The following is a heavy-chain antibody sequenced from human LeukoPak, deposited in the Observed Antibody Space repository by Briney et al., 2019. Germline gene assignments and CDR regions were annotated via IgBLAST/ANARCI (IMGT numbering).Heavy chain of an antibody. CDR2: ISSSSGTI. CDR3: ARALTLYSYGQGY. D-gene: IGHD5-18*01. V-gene: IGHV3-48*01. J-gene: IGHJ4*02. CDR1: GFTFRSYS. Sequence: GGSLRLSCAGSGFTFRSYSMNWVRQAPGKGLEWVSYISSSSGTIYYADSVKGRFTISRDNAKNSLYLQMNSLRAEDTAVYYCARALTLYSYGQGYWGQGTLVTVSS.